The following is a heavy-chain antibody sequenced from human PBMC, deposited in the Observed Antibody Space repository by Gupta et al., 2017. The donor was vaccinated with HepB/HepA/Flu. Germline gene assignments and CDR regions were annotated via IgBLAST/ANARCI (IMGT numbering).Heavy chain of an antibody. J-gene: IGHJ2*01. CDR1: GFTFSSYA. Sequence: EVQLLESGGGLVQPGGSLRLSCAASGFTFSSYALSWVRQAPGKGLEWVSAISGSGGSTYYADSVKGRFTISRDNSKNTLYLQMNSLRAEDTAVYYCAKYSVVVPAATRYWYFDLWGRGTLVTVSS. CDR3: AKYSVVVPAATRYWYFDL. V-gene: IGHV3-23*01. CDR2: ISGSGGST. D-gene: IGHD2-2*01.